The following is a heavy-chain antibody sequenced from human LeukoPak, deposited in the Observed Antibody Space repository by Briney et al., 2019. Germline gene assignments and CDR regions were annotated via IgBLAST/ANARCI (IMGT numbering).Heavy chain of an antibody. D-gene: IGHD5-24*01. Sequence: ASVKFSCKASGYTFTSYGISWVRQAPGQGLEWMGWISAYNGNTNYAQKLQGRVTMTTDTSTSTAYMELRSLRSDDTAVYYCARDGRWLQLQDFFDYWGQGTLVTVSS. CDR2: ISAYNGNT. J-gene: IGHJ4*02. CDR3: ARDGRWLQLQDFFDY. CDR1: GYTFTSYG. V-gene: IGHV1-18*01.